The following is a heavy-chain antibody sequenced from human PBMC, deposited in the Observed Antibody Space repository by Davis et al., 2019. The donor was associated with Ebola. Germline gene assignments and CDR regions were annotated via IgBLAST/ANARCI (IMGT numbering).Heavy chain of an antibody. V-gene: IGHV4-59*01. CDR3: ARHIFRGVVAARFDY. CDR2: IYYSGST. J-gene: IGHJ4*02. CDR1: GGSISSYY. Sequence: SETQSLTCTVSGGSISSYYWSWIRQPPGKGLEWIGYIYYSGSTNYNPSLKSRVTISVDTSKNQFSLKLSSVTAADTAVYYCARHIFRGVVAARFDYWGQGTLVTVSS. D-gene: IGHD2-15*01.